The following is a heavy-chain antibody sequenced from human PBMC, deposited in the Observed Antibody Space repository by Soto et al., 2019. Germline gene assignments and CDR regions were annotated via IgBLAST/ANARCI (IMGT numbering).Heavy chain of an antibody. Sequence: QVQLQESGPGLVKPSETLSLTCTVSGGSISSYYWSWIRQPPGKGLEWIGYIYYSGSTNYTPSLTSRVTISVDTSKNQFSRKLSSVTAADTAVYYCARRYGGNLDYWGQGTLVTVSS. J-gene: IGHJ4*02. CDR2: IYYSGST. CDR1: GGSISSYY. D-gene: IGHD1-26*01. V-gene: IGHV4-59*08. CDR3: ARRYGGNLDY.